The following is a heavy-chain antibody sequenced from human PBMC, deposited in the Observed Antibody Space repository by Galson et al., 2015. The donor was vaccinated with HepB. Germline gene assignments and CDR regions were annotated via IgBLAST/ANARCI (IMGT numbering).Heavy chain of an antibody. D-gene: IGHD2-2*01. CDR1: GFTFRSHR. V-gene: IGHV3-74*01. CDR3: GRGIEVVPDASGMDV. CDR2: INRDGSST. J-gene: IGHJ6*02. Sequence: SLRLSCAASGFTFRSHRMHWVRQAPGKGLVWVSRINRDGSSTNYADSAKGRFTISRDNAKNTLYLQVSSLRAEDTAVYYCGRGIEVVPDASGMDVGGQGTTVTVSS.